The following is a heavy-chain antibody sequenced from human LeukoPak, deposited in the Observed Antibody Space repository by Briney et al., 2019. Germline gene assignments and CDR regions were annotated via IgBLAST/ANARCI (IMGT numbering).Heavy chain of an antibody. D-gene: IGHD5-12*01. V-gene: IGHV3-7*01. CDR3: ARDRYSGYENFDY. J-gene: IGHJ4*02. CDR1: GFTFSGYW. Sequence: GGSLRLSCADSGFTFSGYWMNWVRQAPGKGLEWVANINQNGGEKYYVDSVKGRFTISRDNAKNSLYLQMNSLRDEDTAVYYRARDRYSGYENFDYWGQGALVTVSS. CDR2: INQNGGEK.